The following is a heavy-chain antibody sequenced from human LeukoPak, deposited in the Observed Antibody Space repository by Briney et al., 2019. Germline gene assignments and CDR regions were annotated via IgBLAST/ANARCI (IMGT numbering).Heavy chain of an antibody. Sequence: SETLSLTCAVYGGSFSGYYWSWIRQPPGKGLEWIGEINHSGSTNYNPSLKSRVTISVDTSKNQFSLKLSSVTAADTAVYYCARGDRYSGSYYGGDFDYWGQGTLVTVSS. CDR3: ARGDRYSGSYYGGDFDY. CDR2: INHSGST. D-gene: IGHD1-26*01. V-gene: IGHV4-34*01. CDR1: GGSFSGYY. J-gene: IGHJ4*02.